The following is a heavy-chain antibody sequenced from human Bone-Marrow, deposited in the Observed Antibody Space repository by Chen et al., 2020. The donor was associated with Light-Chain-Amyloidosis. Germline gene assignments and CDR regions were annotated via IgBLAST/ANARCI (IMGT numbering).Heavy chain of an antibody. V-gene: IGHV5-51*07. Sequence: EVQLEQSGPEVKKPGESLKISCKGSGYTFPNYWIGWVHQMPGKGLEWMGVIYPDDSDASYSPSFEGQVTISADKSITAAYLQWRSLKASDTAMYYCARRRDGYNFDYWGQGTLVTVSS. CDR2: IYPDDSDA. CDR1: GYTFPNYW. J-gene: IGHJ4*02. CDR3: ARRRDGYNFDY. D-gene: IGHD5-12*01.